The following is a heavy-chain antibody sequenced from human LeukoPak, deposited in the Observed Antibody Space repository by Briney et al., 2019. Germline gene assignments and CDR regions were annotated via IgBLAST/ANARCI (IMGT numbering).Heavy chain of an antibody. V-gene: IGHV1-2*02. J-gene: IGHJ4*02. D-gene: IGHD3-10*01. CDR3: VLWFGELYYFDY. CDR2: INPNSGGT. Sequence: ASVTVSCKASGYTFTGYYMHWVRQAPGQGLEWMGWINPNSGGTNYAQKFQGRVTMTRDTSISTAYMELSRLRSDDTAVYYCVLWFGELYYFDYWGQGTLVTVSS. CDR1: GYTFTGYY.